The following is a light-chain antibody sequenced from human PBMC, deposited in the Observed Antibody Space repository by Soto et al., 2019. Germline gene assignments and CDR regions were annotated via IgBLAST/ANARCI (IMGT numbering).Light chain of an antibody. V-gene: IGKV1-6*01. CDR1: QDIRTE. CDR2: GTF. CDR3: LQDFKYPRT. Sequence: AIQMTQSPSSLSASVGDRVTITCRASQDIRTELGWYQQKPGKAPRLLIYGTFSLQSGVPSRFSGGGSGTDFTLTISSLQPDDFATYYCLQDFKYPRTFGQGTKVEVK. J-gene: IGKJ1*01.